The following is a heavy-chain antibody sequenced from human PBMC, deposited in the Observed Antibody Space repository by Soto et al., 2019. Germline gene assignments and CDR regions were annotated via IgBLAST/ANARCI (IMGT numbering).Heavy chain of an antibody. V-gene: IGHV3-66*01. D-gene: IGHD3-3*01. Sequence: GGSLRLSCAASGFTVSSNYMSWVRQAPGKGLEWVSVIYSGGSTYYADSVKGRFTISRDNSKNTLYLQMNSLRAEDTAVYYCAIDLWGNYDFWSGYSYYMDVWGKGTTVTVSS. CDR1: GFTVSSNY. J-gene: IGHJ6*03. CDR2: IYSGGST. CDR3: AIDLWGNYDFWSGYSYYMDV.